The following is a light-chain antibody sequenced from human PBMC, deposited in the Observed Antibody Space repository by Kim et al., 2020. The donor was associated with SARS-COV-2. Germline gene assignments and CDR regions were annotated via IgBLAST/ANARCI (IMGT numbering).Light chain of an antibody. CDR3: QQYDDWPPNT. Sequence: ETVLTQSPATLSVSPGERATLSCRASQSVRNNLAWYQQKPGQAPRLLIYGAATRATGVPTRFSASWSGTDFPLTISSLQSADFAIYYCQQYDDWPPNTFGQGTKLEI. J-gene: IGKJ2*01. CDR2: GAA. CDR1: QSVRNN. V-gene: IGKV3-15*01.